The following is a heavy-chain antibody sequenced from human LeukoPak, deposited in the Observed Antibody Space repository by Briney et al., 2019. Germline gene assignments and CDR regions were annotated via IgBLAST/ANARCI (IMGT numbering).Heavy chain of an antibody. D-gene: IGHD7-27*01. J-gene: IGHJ4*02. CDR3: ARGSNGDLASPFDY. CDR2: IKQDGSEK. V-gene: IGHV3-7*01. Sequence: GGSLRLSCAASGFTFSSYWMSWVRQAPGKGLEWVANIKQDGSEKYYVDSVKGRFTISRDNAKNSLYLQINSLRAEDTAVYYCARGSNGDLASPFDYWGQGTLVTVSS. CDR1: GFTFSSYW.